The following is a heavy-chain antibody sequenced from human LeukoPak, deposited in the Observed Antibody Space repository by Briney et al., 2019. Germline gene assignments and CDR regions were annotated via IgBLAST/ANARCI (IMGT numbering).Heavy chain of an antibody. Sequence: GASVKVSCKASGYTFTSYGISWVRQAPGQGLEWMGWISAYNGNTNYAQKLQGRVTMTTDTSTSTAYMELRSLRSDDTAMYYCARVPWDYYDSSGYSNWGQGTLVTVSS. CDR1: GYTFTSYG. CDR3: ARVPWDYYDSSGYSN. D-gene: IGHD3-22*01. V-gene: IGHV1-18*01. CDR2: ISAYNGNT. J-gene: IGHJ4*02.